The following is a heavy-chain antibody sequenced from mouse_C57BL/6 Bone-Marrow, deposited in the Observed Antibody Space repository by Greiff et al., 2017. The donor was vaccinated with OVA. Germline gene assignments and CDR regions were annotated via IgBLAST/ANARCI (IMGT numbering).Heavy chain of an antibody. CDR1: GFSLTSYG. Sequence: VKLMESGPGLVAPSQSLSITCTVSGFSLTSYGVDWVRQPPGKGLEWLGVIWGGGSTTYNSALMSRLSISKDNSKSQVFLKMNSLQTDDTAMYYCAKLPNWDGYYAMDYWGQGTSVTVAS. D-gene: IGHD4-1*01. CDR3: AKLPNWDGYYAMDY. CDR2: IWGGGST. J-gene: IGHJ4*01. V-gene: IGHV2-9*01.